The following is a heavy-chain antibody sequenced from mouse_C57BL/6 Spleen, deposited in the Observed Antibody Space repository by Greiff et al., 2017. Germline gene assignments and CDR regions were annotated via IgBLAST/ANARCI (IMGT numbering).Heavy chain of an antibody. D-gene: IGHD3-1*01. Sequence: QVQLQQSGPELVKPGASVKISCKASGYAFSSSWMNWVKQRPGKGLEWIGRIYPGDGDTNYNGKFKGKATLTADKSSSTAYMQLSSLTSEDSAVCFCARSGSYYFDYWGQGTTLTVSS. CDR1: GYAFSSSW. J-gene: IGHJ2*01. CDR3: ARSGSYYFDY. CDR2: IYPGDGDT. V-gene: IGHV1-82*01.